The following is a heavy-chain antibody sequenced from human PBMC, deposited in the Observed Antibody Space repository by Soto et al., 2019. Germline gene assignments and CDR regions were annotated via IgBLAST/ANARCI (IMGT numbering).Heavy chain of an antibody. CDR1: GDSVSSNTAA. Sequence: SQTLSLTCAISGDSVSSNTAAWNWIRPSPSRGLEWLGRTYYRSNWRHDYAVSVKSRITVNPDTSKNRFSLQLNSVTPDDTAVYYCARGVAGTGFDLSGQGTLVTVSS. J-gene: IGHJ4*02. D-gene: IGHD6-19*01. CDR3: ARGVAGTGFDL. V-gene: IGHV6-1*01. CDR2: TYYRSNWRH.